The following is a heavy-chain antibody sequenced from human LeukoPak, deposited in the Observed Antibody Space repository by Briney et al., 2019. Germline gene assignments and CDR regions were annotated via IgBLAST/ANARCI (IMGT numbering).Heavy chain of an antibody. J-gene: IGHJ3*02. CDR1: GFTFSSYS. CDR3: TTDQRITVFGVVVNDHGAFDI. Sequence: PGGSLRLSCAASGFTFSSYSMNWVRQAPGKGLEWVGRIKSKTDGGTTDYAAPVKGRFTISRDDSKNTLYLQMNSLKTEDTAVYYCTTDQRITVFGVVVNDHGAFDIWGQGTMVTVSS. D-gene: IGHD3-3*01. CDR2: IKSKTDGGTT. V-gene: IGHV3-15*01.